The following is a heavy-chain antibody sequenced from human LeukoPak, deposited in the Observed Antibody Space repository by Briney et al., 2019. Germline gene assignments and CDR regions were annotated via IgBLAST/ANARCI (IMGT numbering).Heavy chain of an antibody. D-gene: IGHD6-13*01. J-gene: IGHJ6*03. Sequence: GGSLRLSCAASGFTVSSNYMSWVRQAPGKGLEWVSVIYSGGSTYYADSVKGRFTISRDNSKNTLYLQMNSLRAEDTAVYYCARDYRDSSSWYVGYYYYYMDVWGKGTTVTISS. CDR2: IYSGGST. V-gene: IGHV3-53*01. CDR3: ARDYRDSSSWYVGYYYYYMDV. CDR1: GFTVSSNY.